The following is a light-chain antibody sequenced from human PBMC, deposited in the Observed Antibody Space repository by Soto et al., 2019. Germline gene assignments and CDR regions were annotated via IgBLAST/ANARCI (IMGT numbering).Light chain of an antibody. CDR1: QSVSSTY. Sequence: EIVLTQSPGTLSLSPGERATLSCRASQSVSSTYLAWYQLKPGQAPRLLIYGASSRATGIPHRFSGSGSGTDFPLTISRLEPEDFAVYYCQQYGSSPPLTFGGGTKVEI. J-gene: IGKJ4*01. CDR3: QQYGSSPPLT. V-gene: IGKV3-20*01. CDR2: GAS.